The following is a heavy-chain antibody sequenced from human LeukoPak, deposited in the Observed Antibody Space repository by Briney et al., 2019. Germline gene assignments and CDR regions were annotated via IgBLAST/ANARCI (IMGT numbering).Heavy chain of an antibody. CDR3: ASGRSQLVLGYYFDY. CDR2: ISYDGSNK. CDR1: GFTFSSYA. D-gene: IGHD6-6*01. V-gene: IGHV3-30*01. Sequence: GGSLRLSCAASGFTFSSYAMLWVRQAAGKGLEGVAVISYDGSNKYYADSVKGRFTISRDNSKNTLYLQMNSLRAEDTAVYYCASGRSQLVLGYYFDYWGQGTLVTVSS. J-gene: IGHJ4*02.